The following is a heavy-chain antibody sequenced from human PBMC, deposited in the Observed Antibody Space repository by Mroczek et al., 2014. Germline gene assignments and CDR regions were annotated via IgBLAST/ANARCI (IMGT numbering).Heavy chain of an antibody. CDR2: LYQWEH. CDR3: ARGSYYEETDYYYYGMDV. D-gene: IGHD1-26*01. Sequence: VQLVESWPRTGVSLHQTLSLTCTVSGGSISSGSYVLELDPAARREGTGVDWAYLYQWEHQLQPSLKSRVTISVDTSKNQFSLKLSSVTAADTAVYYCARGSYYEETDYYYYGMDVWGQGTTVTVSS. J-gene: IGHJ6*02. CDR1: GGSISSGSYV. V-gene: IGHV4-61*02.